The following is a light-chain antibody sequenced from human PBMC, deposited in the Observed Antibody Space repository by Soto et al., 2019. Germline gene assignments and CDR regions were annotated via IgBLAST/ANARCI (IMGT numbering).Light chain of an antibody. J-gene: IGLJ2*01. Sequence: QSVLTQPPSASGSPGQSVTISCTGTSSDIGGYNYVSWYQQHPGKAPKLLIFEGFKRPSGVSNRFSGSKSGSTASLTISGLQTEDEADYYCCSYAGRSTWDVVFGGGTKLTVL. CDR3: CSYAGRSTWDVV. V-gene: IGLV2-23*01. CDR2: EGF. CDR1: SSDIGGYNY.